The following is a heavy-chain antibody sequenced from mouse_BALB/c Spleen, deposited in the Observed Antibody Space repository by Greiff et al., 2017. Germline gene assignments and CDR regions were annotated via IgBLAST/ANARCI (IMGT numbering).Heavy chain of an antibody. CDR1: GYTFTNYW. CDR3: ASPGITTVVATDWFAY. CDR2: IYPGGGYT. J-gene: IGHJ3*01. D-gene: IGHD1-1*01. Sequence: QVHVKQSGAELVRPGTSVKISCKASGYTFTNYWLGWVKQRPGHGLEWIGDIYPGGGYTNYNEKFKGKATLTADTSSSTAYMQLSSLTSEDSAVYCCASPGITTVVATDWFAYWGQGTLVTVSA. V-gene: IGHV1-63*02.